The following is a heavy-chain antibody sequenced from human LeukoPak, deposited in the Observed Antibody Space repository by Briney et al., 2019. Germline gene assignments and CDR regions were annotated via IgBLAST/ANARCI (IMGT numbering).Heavy chain of an antibody. CDR3: AMTIAAAGTFDY. J-gene: IGHJ4*02. Sequence: APVKVSCKASGYTFTGYYMHWVRQAPGQGLEWMGWINPNSGGTNYAQKFQGRVTMTRDTSISTAYMELSRLRSDDTAVYYCAMTIAAAGTFDYWGQGTLVTVSS. D-gene: IGHD6-13*01. CDR1: GYTFTGYY. CDR2: INPNSGGT. V-gene: IGHV1-2*02.